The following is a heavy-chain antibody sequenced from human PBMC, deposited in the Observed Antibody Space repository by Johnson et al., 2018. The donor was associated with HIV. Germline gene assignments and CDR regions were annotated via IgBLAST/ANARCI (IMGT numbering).Heavy chain of an antibody. V-gene: IGHV3-NL1*01. Sequence: VQLVESGGGLVKPGGSLRLSCAASGFTFSNYGMHWVRQAPGKGLEWVSVIYSGGSTYYADSVKGRFTISRDNAKNSLYLQMNSLRAEDPALYYCATLAIDYYDSSGYYYDDAFDIWGQGTMVTVSS. CDR3: ATLAIDYYDSSGYYYDDAFDI. CDR2: IYSGGST. J-gene: IGHJ3*02. CDR1: GFTFSNYG. D-gene: IGHD3-22*01.